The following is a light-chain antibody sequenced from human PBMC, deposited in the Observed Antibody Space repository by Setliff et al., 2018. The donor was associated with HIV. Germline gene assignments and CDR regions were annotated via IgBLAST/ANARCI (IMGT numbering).Light chain of an antibody. Sequence: QSALTQPASVSGSPGQSITISCTGTSSDIGTYNLVSWYQQYPGKAPKLMIYEGNKRPSGVSNRFPGSKSGNTASLTISGLQAEDEADYYCCSYAGSNTWVFGGGTKVTVL. V-gene: IGLV2-23*01. CDR2: EGN. CDR3: CSYAGSNTWV. J-gene: IGLJ3*02. CDR1: SSDIGTYNL.